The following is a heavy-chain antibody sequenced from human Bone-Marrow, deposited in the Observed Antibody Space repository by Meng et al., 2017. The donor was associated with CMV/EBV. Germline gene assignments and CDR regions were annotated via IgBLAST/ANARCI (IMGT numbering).Heavy chain of an antibody. CDR1: GFTFSSYW. V-gene: IGHV3-7*01. Sequence: GESLKISCAASGFTFSSYWMSWVRQAPGKGLEWVANIKQDGSEKYYVDSVKGRFTISRDNAKNSLYLQMNSLRAEDTAVYYCARMSDYYDSSGFNFDPWGQGTLVTVSS. D-gene: IGHD3-22*01. J-gene: IGHJ5*02. CDR2: IKQDGSEK. CDR3: ARMSDYYDSSGFNFDP.